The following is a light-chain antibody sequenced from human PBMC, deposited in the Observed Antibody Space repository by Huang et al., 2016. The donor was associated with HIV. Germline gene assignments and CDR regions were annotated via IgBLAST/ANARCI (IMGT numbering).Light chain of an antibody. Sequence: EIVMTQSPDTLSVSPGDRATLSCRASQSVSTNVAWYQQKPGQVPRLLIHDESTRATDIPARFSGSGSGTEFTLAISGLQSEDSAVYYCQQYHNRPTFGRGTKVEIK. CDR1: QSVSTN. CDR3: QQYHNRPT. J-gene: IGKJ4*02. V-gene: IGKV3-15*01. CDR2: DES.